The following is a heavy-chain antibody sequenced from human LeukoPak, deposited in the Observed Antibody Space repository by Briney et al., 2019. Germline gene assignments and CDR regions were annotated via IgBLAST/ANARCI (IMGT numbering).Heavy chain of an antibody. Sequence: SETLSLTCTVSGGSISSYYWSWIRQPPGKGLEWIGYIYYSGSTNYNPSLKSRVTISVDTSKNQFSLKLSSVTAADTAIYYCARHRDILTGYAMEIWGQGTLVTVSS. CDR2: IYYSGST. CDR1: GGSISSYY. J-gene: IGHJ4*02. CDR3: ARHRDILTGYAMEI. V-gene: IGHV4-59*01. D-gene: IGHD3-9*01.